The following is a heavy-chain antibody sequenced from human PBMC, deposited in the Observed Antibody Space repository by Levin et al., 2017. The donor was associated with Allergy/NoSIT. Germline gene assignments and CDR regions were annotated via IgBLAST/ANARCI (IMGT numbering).Heavy chain of an antibody. CDR3: TRIYCSGGYCSYFDC. J-gene: IGHJ4*02. D-gene: IGHD2-15*01. CDR1: GFTFSTYW. V-gene: IGHV3-7*04. Sequence: RSGGSLRLSCAASGFTFSTYWMTWVRQAPGKGLEWVANINPDGSDKYYVDSVKGRFTISRDDAKNSLYLEMNSLRAEDTAVYYCTRIYCSGGYCSYFDCWGQGTLVTVAS. CDR2: INPDGSDK.